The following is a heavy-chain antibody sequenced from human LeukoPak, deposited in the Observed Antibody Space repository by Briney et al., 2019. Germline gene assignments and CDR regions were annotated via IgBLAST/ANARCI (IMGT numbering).Heavy chain of an antibody. Sequence: GGSLRLSCAASGFTVSSNYMSWVRQAPGKGLEWVSVIYGGGSTYYANSVKGRFTISRDNSKNTLYLQMNSLRAEDTAVYYCARAPGRYYDILTGYLVSYFDYWGQGTLVTVS. D-gene: IGHD3-9*01. J-gene: IGHJ4*02. CDR1: GFTVSSNY. CDR3: ARAPGRYYDILTGYLVSYFDY. V-gene: IGHV3-66*01. CDR2: IYGGGST.